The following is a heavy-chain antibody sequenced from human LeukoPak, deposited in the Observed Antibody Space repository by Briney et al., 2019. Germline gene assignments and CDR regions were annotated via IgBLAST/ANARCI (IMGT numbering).Heavy chain of an antibody. J-gene: IGHJ6*02. D-gene: IGHD3-22*01. CDR1: GFTVSSNY. V-gene: IGHV3-15*01. Sequence: PGGSLRLSCAASGFTVSSNYMSWVRQAPGKGLEWVGRIKSKTDGGTTDYAAPVKGRFTISRDDSKNTLYLQMNSLKTEDTAVYYCTTDPTYYDSSPATYYYYYGMDVWGQGTTVTVSS. CDR3: TTDPTYYDSSPATYYYYYGMDV. CDR2: IKSKTDGGTT.